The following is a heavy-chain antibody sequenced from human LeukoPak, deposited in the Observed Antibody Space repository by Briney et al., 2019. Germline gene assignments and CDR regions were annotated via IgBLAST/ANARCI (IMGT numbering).Heavy chain of an antibody. CDR2: INHSGST. D-gene: IGHD2-2*01. J-gene: IGHJ5*02. V-gene: IGHV4-34*01. CDR3: ARVIVVVPAATYSYNWFEP. Sequence: PSETLSLTCAVYGGSFSGYYWSWIRQPPGKGLEWIGEINHSGSTNYNPSLKSRVTISVDTSKNQFSLKLSSVTAADTAVYYCARVIVVVPAATYSYNWFEPWGQGTLVTVSS. CDR1: GGSFSGYY.